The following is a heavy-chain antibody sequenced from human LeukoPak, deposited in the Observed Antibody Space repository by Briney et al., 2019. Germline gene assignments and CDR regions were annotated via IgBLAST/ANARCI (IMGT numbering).Heavy chain of an antibody. D-gene: IGHD3-16*01. CDR1: GFTFSDYY. J-gene: IGHJ4*02. CDR2: ISSSATTI. CDR3: ARGSMITFGGVLDY. V-gene: IGHV3-11*04. Sequence: GGSLRLSCAASGFTFSDYYMSWIRQAPGKGLEWISYISSSATTIYYADSVKGRFTISRDNAKNLLYLQMNSLRAEDTAVYYCARGSMITFGGVLDYWGQGTLVTVSS.